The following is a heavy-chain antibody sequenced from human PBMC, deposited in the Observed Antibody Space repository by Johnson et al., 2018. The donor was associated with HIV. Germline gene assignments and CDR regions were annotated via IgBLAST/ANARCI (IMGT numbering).Heavy chain of an antibody. J-gene: IGHJ3*02. CDR2: ISYDGSSK. V-gene: IGHV3-30-3*01. Sequence: QMQLVESGGGVVQPGRSLRLSCAASGFTFSSYAMHWVRQAPGKGLEWVAVISYDGSSKNCAKSVKGRFTISRDNSNNTLYPRMNSLRPEETAMYYCAKDGLRLGVVSAFDIWGQGTMVTVSS. CDR1: GFTFSSYA. CDR3: AKDGLRLGVVSAFDI. D-gene: IGHD3-3*01.